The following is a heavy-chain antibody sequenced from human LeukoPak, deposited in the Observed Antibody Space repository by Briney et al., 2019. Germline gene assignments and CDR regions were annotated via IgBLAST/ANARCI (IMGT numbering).Heavy chain of an antibody. CDR1: GFSLSTYW. J-gene: IGHJ6*02. CDR3: AKVLGDGSPYYGMDV. V-gene: IGHV3-23*01. CDR2: ISGNGGST. D-gene: IGHD3-16*01. Sequence: GGSLRVSCAASGFSLSTYWMHWVRQAPGKGLEWVSGISGNGGSTYYADSVKGRFTISRDNSKNTLYLQMNSLRAEDTVVYYCAKVLGDGSPYYGMDVWGQGTTVTVSS.